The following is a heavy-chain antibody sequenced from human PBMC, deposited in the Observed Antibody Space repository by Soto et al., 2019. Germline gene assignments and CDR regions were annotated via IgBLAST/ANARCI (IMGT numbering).Heavy chain of an antibody. J-gene: IGHJ4*02. Sequence: GGSLSLSCTASGFPFSDYYMSWIRQAPGKGLEWVSYISSSSYTNYADSVKGRFTISRDNAKNSLYLQMNSLRAEDTAVYYCARDLVAAAGVDYWGQETLVTVSS. CDR2: ISSSSYT. V-gene: IGHV3-11*06. CDR3: ARDLVAAAGVDY. D-gene: IGHD6-13*01. CDR1: GFPFSDYY.